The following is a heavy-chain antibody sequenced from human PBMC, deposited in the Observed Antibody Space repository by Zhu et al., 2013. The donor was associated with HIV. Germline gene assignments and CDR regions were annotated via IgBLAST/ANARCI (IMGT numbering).Heavy chain of an antibody. D-gene: IGHD6-13*01. CDR2: IIPIFGTA. V-gene: IGHV1-69*06. CDR1: GGTFSSYA. J-gene: IGHJ6*02. Sequence: QVQLVQSGAEVKKPGSSVKVSCKASGGTFSSYAISWVRQAPGQGLEWMGGIIPIFGTANYAQKFQGRVTITADKSTSTAYMELSSLRSEDTAVYYCARKLMTIQEGIAAANDGGYYYYGMDVWGQGTTVTVSS. CDR3: ARKLMTIQEGIAAANDGGYYYYGMDV.